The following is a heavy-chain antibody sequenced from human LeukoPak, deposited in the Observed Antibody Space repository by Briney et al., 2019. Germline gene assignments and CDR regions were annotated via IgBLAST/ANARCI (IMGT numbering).Heavy chain of an antibody. Sequence: GGSLRLSCATSGFTLSSYDMTWVRQAPGEGLEWVAVISGRGGRTYYSDSVKGRFTIYRDNSKNTLYLQMTTLRAGDTAVYYCAKDIRNHNYYYDSSGYYDYWGQGTLVTVSS. CDR1: GFTLSSYD. CDR3: AKDIRNHNYYYDSSGYYDY. D-gene: IGHD3-22*01. V-gene: IGHV3-23*01. CDR2: ISGRGGRT. J-gene: IGHJ4*02.